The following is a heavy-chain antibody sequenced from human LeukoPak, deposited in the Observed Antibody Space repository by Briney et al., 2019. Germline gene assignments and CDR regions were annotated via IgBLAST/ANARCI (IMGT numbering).Heavy chain of an antibody. V-gene: IGHV3-53*04. Sequence: GGSLRLSCAASGFTVSSNYMSWVRQAPGKGLEWVSVIYSGGSTYYADSVKGRFTISRHNSKNTLYLQMNSLRAEDTAVYYCARVAGRYCSGGSCYPFNWFDPWGQGTPVTVSS. J-gene: IGHJ5*02. CDR2: IYSGGST. CDR3: ARVAGRYCSGGSCYPFNWFDP. CDR1: GFTVSSNY. D-gene: IGHD2-15*01.